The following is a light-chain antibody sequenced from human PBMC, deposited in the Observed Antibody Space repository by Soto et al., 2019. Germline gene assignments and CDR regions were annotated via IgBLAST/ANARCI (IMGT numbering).Light chain of an antibody. J-gene: IGKJ1*01. CDR3: QQANTFPPT. CDR2: AAS. CDR1: QDISSW. V-gene: IGKV1-12*01. Sequence: DIQMTQSPSSVSASVGDRVTITCRASQDISSWLAWYQQKPGKAPKLLIYAASTLQSGVPPRFSGSGSGTAFTLAIGNLQPEDVATYYCQQANTFPPTFGQGTKVEVK.